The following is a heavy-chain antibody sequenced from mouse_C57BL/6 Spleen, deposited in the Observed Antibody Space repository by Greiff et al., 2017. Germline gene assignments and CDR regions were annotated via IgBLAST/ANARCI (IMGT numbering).Heavy chain of an antibody. Sequence: VQLKESGPELVKPGASVKISCKASGYSFTDYNMNWVKQSNGKSLEWIGVINPNYGTTSYNQKFKGKATLTVDQSSSTAYMQLNSLTSEDSAVYYCARGRLRQENYYAMDYWGQGTSVTVSS. J-gene: IGHJ4*01. CDR2: INPNYGTT. D-gene: IGHD2-4*01. CDR3: ARGRLRQENYYAMDY. V-gene: IGHV1-39*01. CDR1: GYSFTDYN.